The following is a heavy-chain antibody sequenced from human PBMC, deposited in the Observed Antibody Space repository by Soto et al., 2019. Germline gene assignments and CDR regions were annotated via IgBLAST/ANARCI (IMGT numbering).Heavy chain of an antibody. CDR3: ARERIAAAGTGIFDGMDV. CDR2: IYPGDSDT. Sequence: GESLKISCKGSGYSFTSYWIGWVRQMPGKGLEWMGIIYPGDSDTRYSPSFQGQVTISADKSISTAYLQWSSLKASDTAMYYCARERIAAAGTGIFDGMDVWGQGTKVTVSS. J-gene: IGHJ6*02. CDR1: GYSFTSYW. D-gene: IGHD6-13*01. V-gene: IGHV5-51*01.